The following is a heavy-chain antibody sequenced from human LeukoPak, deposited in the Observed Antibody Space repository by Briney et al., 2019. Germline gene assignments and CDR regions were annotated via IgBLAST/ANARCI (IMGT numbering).Heavy chain of an antibody. Sequence: ASVKVSCKASGGTFSSYAISWVRQAPGQGLEWMGRIIPIFGTANYPQKFQGRVTITADKSTSTAYMELSSLRSEDTAVYYCARDRVEEVAAAGTGYWGQGTLVTVSS. V-gene: IGHV1-69*06. CDR3: ARDRVEEVAAAGTGY. CDR1: GGTFSSYA. J-gene: IGHJ4*02. D-gene: IGHD6-13*01. CDR2: IIPIFGTA.